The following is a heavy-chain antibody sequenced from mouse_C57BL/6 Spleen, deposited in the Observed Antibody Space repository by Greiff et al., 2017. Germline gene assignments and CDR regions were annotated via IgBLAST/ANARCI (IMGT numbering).Heavy chain of an antibody. CDR3: TRHYYNYWEDYFDY. CDR1: GFTFSDAW. D-gene: IGHD2-12*01. Sequence: DVKLVESGGGLVQPGGSLKLSCAASGFTFSDAWMDWVSQSPEQGLEWVSEIRNKANNHATYYAESLKGRFTISRDDSKSSVYRQMNSLRAEDTGIYYCTRHYYNYWEDYFDYWGQGTTLTVAS. V-gene: IGHV6-6*01. CDR2: IRNKANNHAT. J-gene: IGHJ2*01.